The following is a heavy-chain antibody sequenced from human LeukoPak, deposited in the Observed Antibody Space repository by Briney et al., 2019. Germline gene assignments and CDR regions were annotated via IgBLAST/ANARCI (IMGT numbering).Heavy chain of an antibody. J-gene: IGHJ4*02. D-gene: IGHD3-22*01. Sequence: GGSLRLSCAASGFTFSSYNVNWVRQAPGKGLEWVSSISGSSSNIYYADSLKGRFTISRDNAKTSLYLQMNSLRAEDTAVYYCAKDANDYYDSSGYYYFDYWGQGTLVTVSS. CDR1: GFTFSSYN. V-gene: IGHV3-21*01. CDR2: ISGSSSNI. CDR3: AKDANDYYDSSGYYYFDY.